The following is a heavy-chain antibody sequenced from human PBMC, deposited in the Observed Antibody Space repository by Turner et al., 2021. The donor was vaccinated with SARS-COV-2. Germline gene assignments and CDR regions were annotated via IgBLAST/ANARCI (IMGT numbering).Heavy chain of an antibody. J-gene: IGHJ4*02. CDR2: ISGSGGNT. V-gene: IGHV3-23*01. CDR1: GFTFSSYA. Sequence: EVQLLESGGGLVQPGGSLRLSCAASGFTFSSYAMSWVRQAPGKGREWVSGISGSGGNTYYADSVKGRFTISRDNSKNTLYLQMNSLRAEDTAVYYCAKVASNPGDYFDYWGQGTLVTVSS. D-gene: IGHD4-17*01. CDR3: AKVASNPGDYFDY.